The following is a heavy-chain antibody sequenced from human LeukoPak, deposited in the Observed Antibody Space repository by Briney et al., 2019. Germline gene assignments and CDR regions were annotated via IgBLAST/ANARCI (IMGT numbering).Heavy chain of an antibody. CDR1: GGSISSGGYY. CDR3: AREKDYGSGSYYKGVERT. J-gene: IGHJ5*02. CDR2: IYYSGST. V-gene: IGHV4-31*03. D-gene: IGHD3-10*01. Sequence: SETLSLTCTVSGGSISSGGYYWSWIRQHPGKGLEWIGYIYYSGSTYYNPSLKSRVTISVNTSKNQFSLKLSSVTAADTAVYYCAREKDYGSGSYYKGVERTWGKGTLVTVSS.